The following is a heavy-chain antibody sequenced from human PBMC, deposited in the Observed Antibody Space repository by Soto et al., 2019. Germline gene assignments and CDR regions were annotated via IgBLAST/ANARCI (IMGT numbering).Heavy chain of an antibody. CDR2: IYYSGST. J-gene: IGHJ6*03. CDR1: GGSISSYY. V-gene: IGHV4-59*08. D-gene: IGHD4-17*01. Sequence: SETLSLTCTVSGGSISSYYWSWIRQPPGKGLEWIGYIYYSGSTNYNPSLKSRVTISVDTSKNQFSLKLSSVTAADTAVYYCARCRISTVTNQDYYYYYMDVWGKGTTVTVSS. CDR3: ARCRISTVTNQDYYYYYMDV.